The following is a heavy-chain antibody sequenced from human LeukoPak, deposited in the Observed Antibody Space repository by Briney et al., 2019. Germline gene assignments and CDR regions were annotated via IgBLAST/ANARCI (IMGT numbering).Heavy chain of an antibody. Sequence: GESLKISCKGSGYSFTNYWIGWVRQMPGKGLEWMGIIYPGDSDSRYSPSFQGQVTISADRSISAAYLQWSSLKASDTAMYYCARSGSLGTFDIWGQGTMVTVSS. CDR3: ARSGSLGTFDI. D-gene: IGHD1-26*01. V-gene: IGHV5-51*01. CDR2: IYPGDSDS. CDR1: GYSFTNYW. J-gene: IGHJ3*02.